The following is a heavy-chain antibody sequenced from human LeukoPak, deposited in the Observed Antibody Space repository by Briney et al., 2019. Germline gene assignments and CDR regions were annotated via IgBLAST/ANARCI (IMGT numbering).Heavy chain of an antibody. Sequence: ASVKVSCKASGYTFTGYYMHWVRQAPGQGLEWMGRINPNSGGTNYAQKFQGRVTMTRDTSISTAYMELSRLRSDDTAVYYCARGGDIVVVPAAMDVDYWGQGTLVTVSS. V-gene: IGHV1-2*06. CDR3: ARGGDIVVVPAAMDVDY. D-gene: IGHD2-2*01. CDR2: INPNSGGT. CDR1: GYTFTGYY. J-gene: IGHJ4*02.